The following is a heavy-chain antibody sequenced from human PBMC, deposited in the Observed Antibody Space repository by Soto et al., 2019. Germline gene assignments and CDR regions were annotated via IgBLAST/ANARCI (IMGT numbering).Heavy chain of an antibody. V-gene: IGHV4-59*01. CDR2: IYYSGST. D-gene: IGHD2-15*01. CDR3: GRCSWGSPYGMDV. CDR1: GDSISTYY. J-gene: IGHJ6*02. Sequence: QVQLQESGPGLVKPSETLSLTCTVSGDSISTYYWSWIRQPPGKGLELVGYIYYSGSTNYNPSLKSRVTTSVDTSKNQFSLKLSSVAAADTAVYYCGRCSWGSPYGMDVWGQGTTVTVFS.